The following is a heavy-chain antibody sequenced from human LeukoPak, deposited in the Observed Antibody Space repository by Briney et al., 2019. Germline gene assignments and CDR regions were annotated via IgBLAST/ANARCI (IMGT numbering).Heavy chain of an antibody. CDR2: ISSSGFTK. CDR3: ARGSITRIVVGDGMDV. Sequence: GGSLRLSCAASGFTFSSYEMNWVRQAPGKGLEWVSYISSSGFTKYYADSVKGRFTISRDNAKNSLYLQMNSLRAEDTAVYYCARGSITRIVVGDGMDVWGQGTTVTVSS. D-gene: IGHD3-22*01. J-gene: IGHJ6*02. CDR1: GFTFSSYE. V-gene: IGHV3-48*03.